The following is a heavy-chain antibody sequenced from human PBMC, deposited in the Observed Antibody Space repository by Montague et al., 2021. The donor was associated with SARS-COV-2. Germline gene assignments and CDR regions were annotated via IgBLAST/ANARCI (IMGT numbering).Heavy chain of an antibody. V-gene: IGHV4-59*02. CDR3: ARVFPRWLQFDPYFDY. Sequence: SETLSLTCTVSGGAELRRRSDEHTPELRSRSEFVCRLLHGGNTNXNPSLKSRVTISVDTSKNQFSLKLSSVTAADTAVYYCARVFPRWLQFDPYFDYWGQGTLVTVSS. CDR2: LLHGGNT. CDR1: GGAELRRR. J-gene: IGHJ4*02. D-gene: IGHD5-24*01.